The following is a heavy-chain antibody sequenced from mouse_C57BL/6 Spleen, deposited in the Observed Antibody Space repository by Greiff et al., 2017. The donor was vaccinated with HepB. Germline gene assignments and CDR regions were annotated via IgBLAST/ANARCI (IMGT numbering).Heavy chain of an antibody. CDR3: ASGLRRGVFDY. CDR2: INPNYGTT. CDR1: GYSFTDYN. D-gene: IGHD2-4*01. J-gene: IGHJ2*01. Sequence: LVEPGASVKISCKASGYSFTDYNMNWVKQSNGKSLEWIGVINPNYGTTSYNQKFKGKATLTVDQSSSTAYMQLNSLTSEDSAVYYCASGLRRGVFDYWGQGTTLTVSS. V-gene: IGHV1-39*01.